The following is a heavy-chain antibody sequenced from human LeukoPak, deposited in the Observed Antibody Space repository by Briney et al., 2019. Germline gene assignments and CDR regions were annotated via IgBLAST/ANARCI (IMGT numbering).Heavy chain of an antibody. Sequence: RASVKVSCKASGGTFSSYAISWVRQAPGQGLEWMGGIIPIFGTANYAQKFQGRVTITADESTSTAYMELSRLRSDDTAVYYCARVNQEHSSSWYSYYYMDVWGKGTTVTVSS. CDR2: IIPIFGTA. J-gene: IGHJ6*03. CDR3: ARVNQEHSSSWYSYYYMDV. D-gene: IGHD6-13*01. CDR1: GGTFSSYA. V-gene: IGHV1-69*13.